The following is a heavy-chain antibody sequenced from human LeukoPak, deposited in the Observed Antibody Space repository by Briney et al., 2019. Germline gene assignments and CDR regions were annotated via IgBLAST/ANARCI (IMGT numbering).Heavy chain of an antibody. CDR1: GYTFTGCY. CDR3: YYFDASFDY. CDR2: INPNSGGT. V-gene: IGHV1-2*02. D-gene: IGHD3-9*01. J-gene: IGHJ4*02. Sequence: ASVKVSCKASGYTFTGCYMHWVRQAPGQGLEWMGWINPNSGGTNYAQKFQDRVTMTRDTSISSAYMELSRLRSDDTAVYYCYYFDASFDYWGQGTLVTVSS.